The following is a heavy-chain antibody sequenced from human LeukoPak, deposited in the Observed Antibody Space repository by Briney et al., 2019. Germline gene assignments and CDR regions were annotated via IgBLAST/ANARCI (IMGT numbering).Heavy chain of an antibody. CDR3: ARASDYYDSSGYYTIFDY. D-gene: IGHD3-22*01. J-gene: IGHJ4*02. V-gene: IGHV7-4-1*02. Sequence: VALVKVSCKASGYTFTSYAMNWVRQAPGQGLEWMGWINTNTGNPTYAQGFTGRFVFSLDTSVSTAYLQISSLKAEDTAVYYCARASDYYDSSGYYTIFDYWGQGTLVTVSS. CDR2: INTNTGNP. CDR1: GYTFTSYA.